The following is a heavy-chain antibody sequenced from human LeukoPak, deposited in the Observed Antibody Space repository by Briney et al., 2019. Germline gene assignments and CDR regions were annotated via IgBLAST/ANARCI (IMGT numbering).Heavy chain of an antibody. V-gene: IGHV3-21*01. CDR3: ARDPAGGDS. J-gene: IGHJ4*02. CDR2: IISDSSYI. D-gene: IGHD3-16*01. CDR1: GFTFTSYS. Sequence: GGSLRLSYAASGFTFTSYSMNWVRQAPGKGLEWVSSIISDSSYISYADSVKGRFTISRDNAKNSLYLQMNSLRAEDTAVYYCARDPAGGDSWGQGTLVTVSS.